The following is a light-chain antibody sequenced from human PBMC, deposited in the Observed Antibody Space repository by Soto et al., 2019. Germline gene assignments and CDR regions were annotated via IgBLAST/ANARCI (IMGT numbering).Light chain of an antibody. J-gene: IGKJ1*01. CDR1: QAISEY. Sequence: DIQMAQSPSSLSVSIGDRVTISCGASQAISEYLAWYQQRPGNATNLLIYGASILQSGVPSRFSGSGSGTHFTLTISSLQPEDVATYYCHSYNSIPRTFGQGTTVEIK. V-gene: IGKV1-27*01. CDR3: HSYNSIPRT. CDR2: GAS.